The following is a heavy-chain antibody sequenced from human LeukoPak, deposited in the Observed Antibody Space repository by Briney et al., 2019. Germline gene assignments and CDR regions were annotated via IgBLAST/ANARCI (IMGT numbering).Heavy chain of an antibody. Sequence: GGSLRLSCAASGFTFSNYNINWVRQAPGKGLEWVSFIGSSSSPIYYADAVKGRFTVSRDNAKNSLYLHLNSLRDEDTAVYYCARDPRPYSGSGLHFDIWGQGTLVTVSS. V-gene: IGHV3-48*02. J-gene: IGHJ3*02. CDR1: GFTFSNYN. D-gene: IGHD1-26*01. CDR2: IGSSSSPI. CDR3: ARDPRPYSGSGLHFDI.